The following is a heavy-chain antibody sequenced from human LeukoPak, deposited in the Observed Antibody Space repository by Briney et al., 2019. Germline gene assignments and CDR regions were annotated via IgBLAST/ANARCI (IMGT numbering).Heavy chain of an antibody. J-gene: IGHJ4*02. Sequence: QSGGSLRLSCAASGFTFSSYGMHWVRQAPGKGLEWVAFIRYDGSNKYYADSVKGRFTISRDDSKNTLYLQMNSLRAEDTAVYYCARDSSDYGDYFLSYWGQGTLVTVSS. CDR3: ARDSSDYGDYFLSY. CDR2: IRYDGSNK. D-gene: IGHD4-17*01. CDR1: GFTFSSYG. V-gene: IGHV3-30*02.